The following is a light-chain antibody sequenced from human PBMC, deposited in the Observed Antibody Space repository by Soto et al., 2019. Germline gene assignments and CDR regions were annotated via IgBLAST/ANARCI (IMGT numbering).Light chain of an antibody. J-gene: IGLJ1*01. CDR3: SSYTSTTTRV. V-gene: IGLV2-14*03. CDR1: SSDVGGYNY. Sequence: SPLSLLSSVCGSPGQSITISCTGTSSDVGGYNYVSWYQQHPGKGPKLMIYEVSNRPSGVSNRFSGSKSGNTATLTISGLQAQDEADYYCSSYTSTTTRVFGTGTKVTV. CDR2: EVS.